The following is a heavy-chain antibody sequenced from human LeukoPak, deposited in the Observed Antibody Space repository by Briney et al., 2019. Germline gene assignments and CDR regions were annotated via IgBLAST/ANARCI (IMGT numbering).Heavy chain of an antibody. V-gene: IGHV3-33*01. CDR2: IWYDGSNK. CDR1: GFTFSSYG. J-gene: IGHJ5*01. Sequence: GRSLRLSCAASGFTFSSYGMHWVRQAPGKGLEWVAVIWYDGSNKYYADSVKGRFTISRDNSKNTLYLQMNSLRAEDTAVYYCAREGGSSGWYSSWFDYWGQGTLVTVSS. D-gene: IGHD6-19*01. CDR3: AREGGSSGWYSSWFDY.